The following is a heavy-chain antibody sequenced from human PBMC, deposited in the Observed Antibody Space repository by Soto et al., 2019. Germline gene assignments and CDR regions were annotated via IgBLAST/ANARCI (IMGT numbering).Heavy chain of an antibody. CDR2: IYYSGST. J-gene: IGHJ4*02. CDR1: GGSISNYY. V-gene: IGHV4-59*01. D-gene: IGHD1-1*01. Sequence: SETQSLTCTVSGGSISNYYLSWIRQPPGKGLEWIGYIYYSGSTNYNPSLKSRVTISVDTSKNQFSLKLSSVTAADTAVYYCARLATRYYFDYWGQGTLVTVSS. CDR3: ARLATRYYFDY.